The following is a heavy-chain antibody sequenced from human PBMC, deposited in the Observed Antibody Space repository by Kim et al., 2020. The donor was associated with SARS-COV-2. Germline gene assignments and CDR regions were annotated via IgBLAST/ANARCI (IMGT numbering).Heavy chain of an antibody. J-gene: IGHJ1*01. Sequence: GGSLRLSCAASGFTFDDYAMHWVRQAPGKGLEWVSGISWNSGSIGYADSVKGRFTISRDNAKNSLYLQMNSLRAEDTALYYCAQANYFQHWGQGTLVTVSS. CDR2: ISWNSGSI. CDR3: AQANYFQH. V-gene: IGHV3-9*01. CDR1: GFTFDDYA.